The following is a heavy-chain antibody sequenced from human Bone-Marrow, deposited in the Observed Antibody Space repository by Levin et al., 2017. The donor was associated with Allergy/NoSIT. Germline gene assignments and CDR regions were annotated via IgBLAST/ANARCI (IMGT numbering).Heavy chain of an antibody. CDR2: IELGDSDT. D-gene: IGHD6-19*01. Sequence: AGGSLRLSCKGFGDKYTTHWIGWVRQMPGKGLEWMGIIELGDSDTRYSPSFQGRVTISADKSISAAYLQWASLKSSDTAMYYCAGSGSSGWSPDYWGQGTLVTVSS. CDR3: AGSGSSGWSPDY. CDR1: GDKYTTHW. V-gene: IGHV5-51*01. J-gene: IGHJ4*02.